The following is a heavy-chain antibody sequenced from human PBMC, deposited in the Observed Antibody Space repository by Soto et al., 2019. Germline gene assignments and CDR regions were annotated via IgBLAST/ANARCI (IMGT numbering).Heavy chain of an antibody. CDR3: AKDLSGIAVAGTTDYFDY. D-gene: IGHD6-19*01. V-gene: IGHV3-23*01. CDR1: GFTFSSYA. Sequence: EVQLLESGGGLVQPGGSLRLSCAASGFTFSSYAMSWVRQAPGKGLEWASAISGSGGSTYYADSVKGRFTISRDNSKNTLYLQMNSLRAEDTAVYYCAKDLSGIAVAGTTDYFDYWGQGTLVTVSS. CDR2: ISGSGGST. J-gene: IGHJ4*02.